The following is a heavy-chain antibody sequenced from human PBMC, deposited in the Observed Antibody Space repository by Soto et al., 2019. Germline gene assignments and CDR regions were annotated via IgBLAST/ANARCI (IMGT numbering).Heavy chain of an antibody. D-gene: IGHD1-26*01. CDR3: AKDPPVGATSSVDAFDI. Sequence: GGSLRLSCAASGFTFSSYAMSWVRQAPGKGLEWVSAISGSGGSTYYADSVKGRFTISRDNSKNTLYLQMNSLRAEDTAVYYCAKDPPVGATSSVDAFDIWGQGTIVTVSS. V-gene: IGHV3-23*01. CDR1: GFTFSSYA. CDR2: ISGSGGST. J-gene: IGHJ3*02.